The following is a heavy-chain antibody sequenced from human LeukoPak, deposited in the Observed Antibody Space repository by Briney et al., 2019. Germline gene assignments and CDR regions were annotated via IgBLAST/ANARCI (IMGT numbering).Heavy chain of an antibody. V-gene: IGHV3-21*04. Sequence: NPGGSLRLSCAASGFTFSSYSMNWVRQAPGKGLEWVSSISSSSSSYIYYADSVKGRFTISRDNAKNSLFLQMNSLRDEDTAFYYCARGDGPTVTADYFQNWGQGTLVTVS. CDR1: GFTFSSYS. CDR2: ISSSSSSYI. J-gene: IGHJ1*01. CDR3: ARGDGPTVTADYFQN. D-gene: IGHD4-17*01.